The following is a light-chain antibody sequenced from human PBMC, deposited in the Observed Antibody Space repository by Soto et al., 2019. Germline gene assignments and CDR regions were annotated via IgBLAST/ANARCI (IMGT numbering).Light chain of an antibody. CDR1: QSVSSN. CDR2: GAS. J-gene: IGKJ1*01. Sequence: EIVMTQSPATLSVSPGERATLSCRASQSVSSNLAWYQQKPGQAPRLLIYGASTRATGIPARFSGSGSGTEFTLIISSLQSEDFAVYDWQQYNNWPPWTFGQVTKVEI. V-gene: IGKV3-15*01. CDR3: QQYNNWPPWT.